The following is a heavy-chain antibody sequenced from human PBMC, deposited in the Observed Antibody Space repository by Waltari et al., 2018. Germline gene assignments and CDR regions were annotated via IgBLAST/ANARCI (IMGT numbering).Heavy chain of an antibody. CDR3: ARDWDGDNYYYYYMDV. CDR2: SYHSGST. V-gene: IGHV4-38-2*02. D-gene: IGHD4-17*01. Sequence: QVQLQESGPGLVTPSETLSLTCAVSGYSISRAYYCGWIRTPPGKGLEWIGSSYHSGSTYYNPSLKSRVTISVDTSKNQFSLKLSAVTAADTAVYYCARDWDGDNYYYYYMDVWGKGTTVTVSS. CDR1: GYSISRAYY. J-gene: IGHJ6*03.